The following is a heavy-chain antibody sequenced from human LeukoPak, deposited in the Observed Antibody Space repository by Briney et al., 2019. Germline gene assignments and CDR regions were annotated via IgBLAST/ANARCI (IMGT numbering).Heavy chain of an antibody. CDR1: GYTLTELS. V-gene: IGHV1-24*01. Sequence: ASVKVSCKVSGYTLTELSMHWVRQAPGKGLEWMGGFDPEDGETIYAQKFQGRVTMTRDTSTSTVYMELSSLRSEDTAVYYCARDEAPGYCSSTSCYTPYYYYYGTDVWGQGTTVTVSS. J-gene: IGHJ6*02. CDR2: FDPEDGET. D-gene: IGHD2-2*02. CDR3: ARDEAPGYCSSTSCYTPYYYYYGTDV.